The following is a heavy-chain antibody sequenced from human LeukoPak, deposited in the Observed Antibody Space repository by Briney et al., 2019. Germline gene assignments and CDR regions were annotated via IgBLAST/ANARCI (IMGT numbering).Heavy chain of an antibody. V-gene: IGHV3-48*02. CDR2: ISSSSSTI. D-gene: IGHD5-12*01. CDR3: ASLDGDGYNSVY. CDR1: GFTFSSYS. J-gene: IGHJ4*02. Sequence: GGSLRLSCAASGFTFSSYSMNWVRQAPGKELEWVSYISSSSSTIYYADSVKGRFTISRDNAKNSLYLQMNSLRDEDTAVYYCASLDGDGYNSVYWGQGTLVTVSS.